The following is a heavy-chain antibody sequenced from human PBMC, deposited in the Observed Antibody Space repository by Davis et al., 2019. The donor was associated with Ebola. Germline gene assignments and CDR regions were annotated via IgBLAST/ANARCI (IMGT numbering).Heavy chain of an antibody. CDR2: IIPILGIA. V-gene: IGHV1-69*04. CDR3: ASGIFGVVIFSSLDY. D-gene: IGHD3-3*01. J-gene: IGHJ4*02. CDR1: GYTFTSYG. Sequence: AASVKVSCKASGYTFTSYGISWVRQAPGQGLEWMGRIIPILGIANYAQKFQGRVTITADESTSTAYMELSSLRSEDTAVYYCASGIFGVVIFSSLDYWGQGTLVTVSS.